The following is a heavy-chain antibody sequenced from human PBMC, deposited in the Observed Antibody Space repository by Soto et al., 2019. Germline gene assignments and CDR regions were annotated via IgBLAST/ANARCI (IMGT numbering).Heavy chain of an antibody. CDR1: EFTCSNYG. J-gene: IGHJ6*02. D-gene: IGHD6-6*01. V-gene: IGHV3-33*01. Sequence: QVQLVESGGGVVQPGRSLRLSCAASEFTCSNYGMHWVRQAPGKGLEWVAVILNDGSNRYHADSVKDRFTISRDNSKNTLYLQMNSLRADDTAVYYCARDDEYSGNGMDVWGQGTTVTVS. CDR2: ILNDGSNR. CDR3: ARDDEYSGNGMDV.